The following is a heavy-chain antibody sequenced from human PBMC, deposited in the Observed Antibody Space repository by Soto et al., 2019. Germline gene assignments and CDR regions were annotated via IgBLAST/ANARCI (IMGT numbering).Heavy chain of an antibody. CDR1: GYTFTGYY. CDR3: ARASTIFGVVTGGYYYYGMDV. Sequence: ASVKVSCKASGYTFTGYYMHWVRQAPGQGLEWMGWINPNSGGTNYAQKFQGRVTMTRDTSISTAYMELSRLRSDDTAVYYCARASTIFGVVTGGYYYYGMDVWGQGTTVTSP. D-gene: IGHD3-3*01. V-gene: IGHV1-2*02. J-gene: IGHJ6*02. CDR2: INPNSGGT.